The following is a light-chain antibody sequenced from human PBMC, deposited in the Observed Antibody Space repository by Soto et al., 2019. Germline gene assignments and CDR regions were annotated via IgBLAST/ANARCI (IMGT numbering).Light chain of an antibody. Sequence: QSVLTQPASVSGSPGQSITISCTGTSSDVGGYNYVSWYQQHPGKAPKLMIYDVTNRPSGVSNRFSGSKSANTASLTISGLQAEDEADYYCSSFTTSSTLVFGGGTKLT. CDR1: SSDVGGYNY. J-gene: IGLJ2*01. V-gene: IGLV2-14*03. CDR3: SSFTTSSTLV. CDR2: DVT.